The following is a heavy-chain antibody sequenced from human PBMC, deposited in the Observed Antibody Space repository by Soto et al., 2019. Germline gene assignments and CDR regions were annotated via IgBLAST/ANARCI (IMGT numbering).Heavy chain of an antibody. D-gene: IGHD3-22*01. CDR3: ARQDYFDRGALDY. Sequence: VQLVESGGGLVEPGGSLRLSCAASGLTFSDAWMSWVRQAPGKGLEWVAIVSYDGKNKQYAKSVKGRFTISRDNSKNTLYLQMNSLRGDDTAVYYCARQDYFDRGALDYWGQGTLVTVSS. CDR1: GLTFSDAW. J-gene: IGHJ4*02. CDR2: VSYDGKNK. V-gene: IGHV3-30*03.